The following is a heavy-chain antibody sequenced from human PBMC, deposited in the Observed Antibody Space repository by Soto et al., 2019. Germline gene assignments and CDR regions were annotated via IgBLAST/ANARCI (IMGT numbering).Heavy chain of an antibody. CDR2: VYYSGIT. Sequence: WTWIRQPPGKRLEWIGYVYYSGITNYNPSLKSRVTISVDMSKNQFSLKLSSVTAADTAVYYCARDTVTTSDDAFDIWGQGTMVTVSS. D-gene: IGHD4-17*01. J-gene: IGHJ3*02. CDR3: ARDTVTTSDDAFDI. V-gene: IGHV4-59*01.